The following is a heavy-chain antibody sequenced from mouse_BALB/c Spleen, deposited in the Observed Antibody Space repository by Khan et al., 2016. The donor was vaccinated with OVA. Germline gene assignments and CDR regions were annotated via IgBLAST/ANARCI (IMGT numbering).Heavy chain of an antibody. V-gene: IGHV3-2*02. CDR1: GYSITSNYA. J-gene: IGHJ4*01. CDR3: ARKNYYGYAVDY. CDR2: ISYSGST. Sequence: EVQLVESGPGLVKPSQSLSLTCTVTGYSITSNYAWNWIRQFPGNKLEWMGYISYSGSTNYNPSLKSRISTTRDTSKNQFFLQLNSVTTEDTATYCCARKNYYGYAVDYWGQGTSVTVSS. D-gene: IGHD1-1*01.